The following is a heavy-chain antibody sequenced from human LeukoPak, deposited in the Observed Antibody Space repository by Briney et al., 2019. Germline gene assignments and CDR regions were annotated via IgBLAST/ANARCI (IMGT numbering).Heavy chain of an antibody. D-gene: IGHD6-19*01. CDR3: ARSEQWSHDAFDI. J-gene: IGHJ3*02. CDR1: GFAFRDYY. Sequence: PGGSLRLSCAASGFAFRDYYMTWIRQAPGKGLERISYISSSGSTIYYADSVKGRFTISRDNAKNSLCLQMNSLRAEDTAVYYCARSEQWSHDAFDIWGQGTMVTVSS. CDR2: ISSSGSTI. V-gene: IGHV3-11*01.